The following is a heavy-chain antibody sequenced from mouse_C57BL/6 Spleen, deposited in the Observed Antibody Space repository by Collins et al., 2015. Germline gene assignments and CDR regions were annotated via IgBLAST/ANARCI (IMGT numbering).Heavy chain of an antibody. D-gene: IGHD3-1*01. CDR2: INPSTGGT. V-gene: IGHV1-42*01. CDR3: ARRGFSYFDY. J-gene: IGHJ2*01. Sequence: EVQLQQSGPELVKPGASVKISCKASGYSFTGYYMNWVKQSPEKSLEWIGEINPSTGGTTYNQKFKAKATLTVDKSSSTAYMQLKSLTSEDSAVYYCARRGFSYFDYWGQGTTLTVSS. CDR1: GYSFTGYY.